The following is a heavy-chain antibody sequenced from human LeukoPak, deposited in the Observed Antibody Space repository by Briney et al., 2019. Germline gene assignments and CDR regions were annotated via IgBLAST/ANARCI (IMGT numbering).Heavy chain of an antibody. Sequence: ASVKISCKASGYTFTSYYMHWVRQAPGQGLEWLGIINPSGGSTSYAKKFQGRVTMTRDTSTSTVYMELSSLRSEDTAVYYCAREGMYYYDSSGYPDYWGQGTLVTVSS. D-gene: IGHD3-22*01. J-gene: IGHJ4*02. CDR2: INPSGGST. CDR3: AREGMYYYDSSGYPDY. V-gene: IGHV1-46*01. CDR1: GYTFTSYY.